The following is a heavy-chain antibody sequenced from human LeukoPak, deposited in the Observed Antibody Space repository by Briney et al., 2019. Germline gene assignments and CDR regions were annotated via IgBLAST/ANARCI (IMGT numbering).Heavy chain of an antibody. J-gene: IGHJ6*02. CDR2: IYYSGSP. Sequence: SQTLSLTCTVSGGSLSSGDYYWSWIRQPPGKGLEWIGYIYYSGSPYYHPSLKSRVTISVDTSKNQFSLKLSSVTAADTAVYYCARKEARPYYYYYGMDVWGQGTTVTVSS. CDR3: ARKEARPYYYYYGMDV. V-gene: IGHV4-30-4*01. CDR1: GGSLSSGDYY.